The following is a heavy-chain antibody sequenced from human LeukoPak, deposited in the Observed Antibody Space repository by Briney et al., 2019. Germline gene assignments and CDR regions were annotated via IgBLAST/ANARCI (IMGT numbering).Heavy chain of an antibody. J-gene: IGHJ4*02. V-gene: IGHV2-5*01. Sequence: ESGPTLVNPTQTLTLTCTFSGFSLSTTGVAAAWIRQPPGKGLEWLAVSYWNDDKSYSPSLKSRLTVTKDTSKNQVVLTMTNMDPVDTATYYCAHKGRGSGSYTMWGQGTLVTVSS. CDR2: SYWNDDK. CDR1: GFSLSTTGVA. CDR3: AHKGRGSGSYTM. D-gene: IGHD3-10*01.